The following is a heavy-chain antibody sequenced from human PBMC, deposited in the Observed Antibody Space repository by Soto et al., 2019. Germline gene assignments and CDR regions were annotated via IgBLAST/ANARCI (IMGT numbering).Heavy chain of an antibody. CDR2: ISSSSSYI. V-gene: IGHV3-21*04. J-gene: IGHJ4*02. D-gene: IGHD6-19*01. CDR3: AKHFDSGCPDY. CDR1: GSTFSSYS. Sequence: GGSLRLSCTASGSTFSSYSMNWVRQAPGKGLEWVSSISSSSSYIYYADSVKGRCTISRDNSKNTLYLQMNNLRAEDTAVYYCAKHFDSGCPDYWGQGTLVTVSS.